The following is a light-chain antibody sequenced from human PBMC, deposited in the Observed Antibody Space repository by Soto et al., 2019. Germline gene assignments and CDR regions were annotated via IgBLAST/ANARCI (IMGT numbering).Light chain of an antibody. V-gene: IGLV2-14*01. Sequence: QSVLTQPASVSGSPGQSVTISCTGTSSDVGGYNYVSWYQLHPGKAPRLILYEVTTRPSGVSDRFSGSKSGNTASRTISGLQAEEEADYYCRPYTSSTADGFGTGTKVTVL. CDR2: EVT. J-gene: IGLJ1*01. CDR1: SSDVGGYNY. CDR3: RPYTSSTADG.